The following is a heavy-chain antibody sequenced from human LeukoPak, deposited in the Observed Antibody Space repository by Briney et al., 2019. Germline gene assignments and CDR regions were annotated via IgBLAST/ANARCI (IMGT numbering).Heavy chain of an antibody. CDR2: ISAYSGNT. D-gene: IGHD1-26*01. CDR1: GYTFTSYG. Sequence: ASVKVSCKASGYTFTSYGISWVRQAPGQGLEWMGWISAYSGNTNYAQKLQGRVTMTTDTSTSTAYMELRSLRSDDTAVYYCARVKGSVGARTNDYWGQGTLVTVSS. CDR3: ARVKGSVGARTNDY. J-gene: IGHJ4*02. V-gene: IGHV1-18*01.